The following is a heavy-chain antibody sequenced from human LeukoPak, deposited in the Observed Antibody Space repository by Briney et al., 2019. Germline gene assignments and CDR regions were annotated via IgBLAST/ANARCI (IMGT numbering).Heavy chain of an antibody. D-gene: IGHD6-19*01. Sequence: ASVEVSCKASGYTFTGYYMHWVRQAPGQGLEWMGWINPNSGGTNYAQKFQGRVTMTRDTSISTAYMELSRLRSDDTAVYYCARVEQQWLVPFDYWGQGTLVTVSS. CDR3: ARVEQQWLVPFDY. CDR1: GYTFTGYY. V-gene: IGHV1-2*02. J-gene: IGHJ4*02. CDR2: INPNSGGT.